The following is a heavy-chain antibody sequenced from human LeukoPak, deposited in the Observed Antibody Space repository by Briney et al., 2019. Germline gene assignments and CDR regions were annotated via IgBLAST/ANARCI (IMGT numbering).Heavy chain of an antibody. CDR1: GGTFSSYA. CDR2: ISAYNGNT. D-gene: IGHD3-16*01. Sequence: ASVKVSCKASGGTFSSYAISWVRQAPGQGLEWMGWISAYNGNTNYAQKLQGRVTMTTDTSTSTAYMELRSLRSDDTAVYYCARDLRVWFDPWGQGTLVTVSS. J-gene: IGHJ5*02. CDR3: ARDLRVWFDP. V-gene: IGHV1-18*01.